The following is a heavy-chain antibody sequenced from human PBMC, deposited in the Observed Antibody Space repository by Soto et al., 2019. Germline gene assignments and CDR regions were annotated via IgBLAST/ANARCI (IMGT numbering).Heavy chain of an antibody. CDR3: ARSGGQNDDYGDYYYYYMDV. V-gene: IGHV1-8*01. Sequence: ASVKVSCKASGYTFTSYDINWVRQATGQGLEWMGWMNPNSGNTGYAQKFQGRVTMTRNTSISTAYMELSSLRSEDTAVYYCARSGGQNDDYGDYYYYYMDVWGKGTTVTVSS. J-gene: IGHJ6*03. D-gene: IGHD4-17*01. CDR1: GYTFTSYD. CDR2: MNPNSGNT.